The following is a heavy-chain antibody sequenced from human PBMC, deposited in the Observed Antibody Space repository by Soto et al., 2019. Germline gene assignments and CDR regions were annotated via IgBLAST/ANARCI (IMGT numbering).Heavy chain of an antibody. CDR2: MYYSGST. J-gene: IGHJ4*02. D-gene: IGHD2-15*01. CDR3: ARLDIVVVVAAFPDY. Sequence: QLQLQESGPGLVKPSETLSLTCTVSGGSISSSSYYWGWIRQPPGKGLEWIGSMYYSGSTYYNPSLKSRVTISVDTSKNQFSLKLSSVTAADTAVYYCARLDIVVVVAAFPDYWGQGTLVTVSS. CDR1: GGSISSSSYY. V-gene: IGHV4-39*01.